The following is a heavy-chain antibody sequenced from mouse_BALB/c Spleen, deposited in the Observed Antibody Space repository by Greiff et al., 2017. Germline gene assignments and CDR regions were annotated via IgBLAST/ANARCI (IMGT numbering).Heavy chain of an antibody. V-gene: IGHV5-9-3*01. D-gene: IGHD1-1*01. J-gene: IGHJ2*01. Sequence: EVQRVESGGGLVKPGGSLKLSCAASGFTFSSYAMSWVRQTPEKRLEWVATISSGGSYTYYPDSVKGRFTISRDNAKNTLYLQMSSLRSEDTAMYYCARFITTVVDFDYWGQGTTLTVSS. CDR1: GFTFSSYA. CDR3: ARFITTVVDFDY. CDR2: ISSGGSYT.